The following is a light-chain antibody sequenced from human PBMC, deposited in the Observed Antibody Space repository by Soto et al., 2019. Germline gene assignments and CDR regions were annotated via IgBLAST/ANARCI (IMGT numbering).Light chain of an antibody. J-gene: IGLJ2*01. CDR3: QVWDSSTAV. CDR2: RDT. V-gene: IGLV3-9*01. CDR1: NIASKN. Sequence: SYELTQPLSVSVALGQTARITCGGNNIASKNVHWYQQKPGQAPVLVIYRDTNRPYGIPERFSGSNSGNTATLTISRAQAGDEADYYCQVWDSSTAVFGGGTKLTVL.